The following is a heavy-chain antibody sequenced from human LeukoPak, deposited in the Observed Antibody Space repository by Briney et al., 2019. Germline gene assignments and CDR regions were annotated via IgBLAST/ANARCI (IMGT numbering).Heavy chain of an antibody. V-gene: IGHV3-53*01. J-gene: IGHJ4*02. CDR2: IYVDGRT. CDR1: GFTVSTTY. D-gene: IGHD4-23*01. Sequence: GGSLRLSCAASGFTVSTTYMSWVRQAPGKGLEWVSLIYVDGRTYYADSVKGRFTISRDNSKNTLYLQVSSLRAEDTAVYYCARRGDGGRSFDYWGQGTLVTVPS. CDR3: ARRGDGGRSFDY.